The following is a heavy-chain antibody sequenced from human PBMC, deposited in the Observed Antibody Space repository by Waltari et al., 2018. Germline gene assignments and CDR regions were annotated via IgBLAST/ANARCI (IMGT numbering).Heavy chain of an antibody. J-gene: IGHJ4*02. CDR3: ARARDYAPFDY. D-gene: IGHD3-16*01. CDR1: GGSISSSY. Sequence: VQLQESGPGLVKPSETLSLTCTVSGGSISSSYWSWIRQPPGKGLEWIGYIYYSGSTNYNPSLKSRVTISVDTSKNQFSLKLSSVTAADTAVYYCARARDYAPFDYWGQGTLVTVSS. V-gene: IGHV4-59*01. CDR2: IYYSGST.